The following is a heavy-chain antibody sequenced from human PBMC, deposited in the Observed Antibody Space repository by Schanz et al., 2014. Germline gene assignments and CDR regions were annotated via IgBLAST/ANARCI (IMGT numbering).Heavy chain of an antibody. D-gene: IGHD4-17*01. Sequence: QVQLVESGGGVVQPGRSLRLSCATSGFTFSSYGMHWVRQAPGKGLEWVAVIWFDGNNKYYADSVKGRFTISRDNSKNXXXLQMNSLRAEDTXXXXXXKDPHKDYGGKPQAXXIWGQGTXXXVSS. CDR1: GFTFSSYG. V-gene: IGHV3-33*01. CDR2: IWFDGNNK. CDR3: XKDPHKDYGGKPQAXXI. J-gene: IGHJ3*02.